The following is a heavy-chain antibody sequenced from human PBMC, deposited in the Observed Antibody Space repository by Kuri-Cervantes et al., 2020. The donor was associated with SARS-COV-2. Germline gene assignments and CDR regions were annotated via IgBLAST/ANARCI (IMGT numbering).Heavy chain of an antibody. V-gene: IGHV3-7*03. CDR3: ARGEERAARGNYYYYYGMDV. J-gene: IGHJ6*02. CDR2: IKQDGSEK. CDR1: GFTFSSYW. D-gene: IGHD6-6*01. Sequence: GESLKISCAASGFTFSSYWMSWVRQAPGKGLEWVANIKQDGSEKYYVDSVKGRFTISRDNAKNSLYLQMNSLRAEDTAVYYCARGEERAARGNYYYYYGMDVWGQGTTVTVSS.